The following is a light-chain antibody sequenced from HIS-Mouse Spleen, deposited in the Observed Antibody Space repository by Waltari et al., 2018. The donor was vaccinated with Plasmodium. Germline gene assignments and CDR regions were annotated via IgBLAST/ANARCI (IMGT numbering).Light chain of an antibody. Sequence: SYELTQPPSVSVSPGQTAGIPCPGDALPKKYAYWYQPKSGQAPVLVIYEDSKRPSGIPERFSGSSSGTMATLTISGAQVEDEADYYCYSTDSSGNHRVFGGGTKLTVL. J-gene: IGLJ3*02. CDR3: YSTDSSGNHRV. CDR1: ALPKKY. V-gene: IGLV3-10*01. CDR2: EDS.